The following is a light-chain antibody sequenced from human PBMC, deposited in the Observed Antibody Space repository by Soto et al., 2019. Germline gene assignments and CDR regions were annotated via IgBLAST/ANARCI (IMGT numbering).Light chain of an antibody. CDR1: QSVGSRW. CDR2: GGS. Sequence: EIVLTQSPGTVSLSPGERATLSCRASQSVGSRWLAWYQQKPGQAPRVLIYGGSNRATGIPDRFSGSGSGTDFTLTISRLEPEDFTVYYCQQYYSSRTFVQGTKVEMK. V-gene: IGKV3-20*01. J-gene: IGKJ1*01. CDR3: QQYYSSRT.